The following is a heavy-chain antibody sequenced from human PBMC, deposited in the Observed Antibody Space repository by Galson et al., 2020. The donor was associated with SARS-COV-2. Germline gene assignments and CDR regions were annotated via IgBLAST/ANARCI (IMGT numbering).Heavy chain of an antibody. J-gene: IGHJ4*02. CDR2: INPSGVST. Sequence: ASVKVSCKASGYTFTSYYMHWVRQAPGQGLEWMGIINPSGVSTSYAQKFQGRVTMTRDTSTSTVYMELSSLRSEDTAVYYCASWSSDSSDYFGDPLYNYCDYGGQGTLVTVSS. D-gene: IGHD3-22*01. CDR1: GYTFTSYY. CDR3: ASWSSDSSDYFGDPLYNYCDY. V-gene: IGHV1-46*01.